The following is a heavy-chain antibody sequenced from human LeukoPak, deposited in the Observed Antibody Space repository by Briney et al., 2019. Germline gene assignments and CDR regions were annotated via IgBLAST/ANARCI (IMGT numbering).Heavy chain of an antibody. CDR2: IYYSGST. CDR3: ARGARTIFGVVDYYYYGMDV. CDR1: GGSISSYY. J-gene: IGHJ6*02. Sequence: SETLSLTCTVSGGSISSYYWSWIRQPPGKGLEWIGYIYYSGSTNYNPSLKSRVTISVDTSKNQFSLKLSSVTAADTAVYYCARGARTIFGVVDYYYYGMDVWGQGTTVTVSS. V-gene: IGHV4-59*12. D-gene: IGHD3-3*01.